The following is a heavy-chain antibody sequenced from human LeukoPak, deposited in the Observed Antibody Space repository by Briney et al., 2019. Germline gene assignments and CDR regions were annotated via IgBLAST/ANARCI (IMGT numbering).Heavy chain of an antibody. CDR1: GGSISSGGYY. D-gene: IGHD3-3*01. J-gene: IGHJ4*02. Sequence: SETLSLTCTVSGGSISSGGYYWSWIRQPPGKGLEWIGEINHSGSTNYNPSLKSRVTISVDTSKNQFSLKLSSVTAADTAVYYCARGTRTIFGVVIPKYYFDYWGQGTLVTVSS. V-gene: IGHV4-39*07. CDR3: ARGTRTIFGVVIPKYYFDY. CDR2: INHSGST.